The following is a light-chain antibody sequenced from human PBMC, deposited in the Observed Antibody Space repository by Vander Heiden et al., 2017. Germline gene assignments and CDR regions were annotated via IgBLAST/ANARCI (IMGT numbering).Light chain of an antibody. CDR1: ALPKQY. CDR3: QSADSSGTYVV. V-gene: IGLV3-25*03. Sequence: SNELTQPPSVSVSPGQTARLTCSGDALPKQYAYWYQQKPGQAPVLVIYKDNARPSGIPERFSGSSSGTTVTLTISGVQAEDEADYYCQSADSSGTYVVFGGGTKLTVL. J-gene: IGLJ2*01. CDR2: KDN.